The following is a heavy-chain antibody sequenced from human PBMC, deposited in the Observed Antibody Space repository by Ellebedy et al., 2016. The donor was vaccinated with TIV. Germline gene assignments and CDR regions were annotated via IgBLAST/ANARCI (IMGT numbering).Heavy chain of an antibody. CDR1: GFSFSDHY. J-gene: IGHJ4*02. V-gene: IGHV3-11*03. Sequence: GGSLRLSCVVSGFSFSDHYMNWIRQTPGKGLEWLSYISGSSVDTNCADSVKGRFIISRDNSKNTLFLQMNSLRAEDTAVYYCVTPGGYVGAFDQWGQGTLVIVSS. CDR3: VTPGGYVGAFDQ. CDR2: ISGSSVDT. D-gene: IGHD6-13*01.